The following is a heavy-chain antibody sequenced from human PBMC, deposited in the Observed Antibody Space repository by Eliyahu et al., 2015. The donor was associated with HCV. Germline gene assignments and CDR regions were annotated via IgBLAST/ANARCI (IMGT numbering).Heavy chain of an antibody. CDR1: GFTFSSYX. D-gene: IGHD3-22*01. CDR2: ISYDGSNK. V-gene: IGHV3-30*18. J-gene: IGHJ6*02. CDR3: AKDFRNNYYDSSGYSYGMDA. Sequence: QVQLVESGGGVVQPGRSLRLSCAXSGFTFSSYXXXWVRQAPGKGLEWVAVISYDGSNKYYADSVKGRFTISRDNSKNTLYLQMNSLRAEDTAVYYCAKDFRNNYYDSSGYSYGMDAWGQGTTVTVSS.